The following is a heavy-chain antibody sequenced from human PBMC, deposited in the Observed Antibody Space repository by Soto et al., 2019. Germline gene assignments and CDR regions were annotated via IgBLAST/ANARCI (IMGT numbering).Heavy chain of an antibody. CDR2: IFYSGST. CDR3: ARVKRGYSYGSIIDF. V-gene: IGHV4-59*01. D-gene: IGHD5-18*01. CDR1: GDSIRNYY. Sequence: SETLSLTCTVSGDSIRNYYRSWIRQPPGKGLEYIGYIFYSGSTTYNPSLKSRVAMSVDTSRNQFALKLRSVTAADTATYYCARVKRGYSYGSIIDFWGRGTLVTVSS. J-gene: IGHJ4*01.